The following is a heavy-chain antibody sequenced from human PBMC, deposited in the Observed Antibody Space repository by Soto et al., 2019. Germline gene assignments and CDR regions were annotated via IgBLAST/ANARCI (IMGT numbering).Heavy chain of an antibody. CDR3: ARHDYGDFTYYYGMDV. CDR2: ISAYNGNT. Sequence: QVQLVQSGAEVKKPGASVKVSCKASGYTFTSYGISWVRQAPGQGLEWMGWISAYNGNTNYAQKLQGRVTMTTDTPTSTAYMELRSLRSDDTAVYYCARHDYGDFTYYYGMDVWGQGTTVTVSS. V-gene: IGHV1-18*04. CDR1: GYTFTSYG. J-gene: IGHJ6*02. D-gene: IGHD4-17*01.